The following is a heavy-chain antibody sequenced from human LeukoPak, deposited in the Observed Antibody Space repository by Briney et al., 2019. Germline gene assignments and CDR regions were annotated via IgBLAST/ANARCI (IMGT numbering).Heavy chain of an antibody. CDR3: ARDVAYCGGDCYSVRYYYYMDV. Sequence: GGSLRLSCAASGFTFSSYSMNWVRQAPGKGLEWVSVISSSSSYIYYADSVRGRFTISRDNAKNSLYLQMNSLRAEDTAVYYCARDVAYCGGDCYSVRYYYYMDVWGKGTTVTVSS. J-gene: IGHJ6*03. V-gene: IGHV3-21*01. CDR1: GFTFSSYS. D-gene: IGHD2-21*02. CDR2: ISSSSSYI.